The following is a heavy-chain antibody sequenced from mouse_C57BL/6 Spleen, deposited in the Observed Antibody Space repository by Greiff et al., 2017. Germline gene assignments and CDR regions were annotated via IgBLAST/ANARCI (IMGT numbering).Heavy chain of an antibody. J-gene: IGHJ4*01. V-gene: IGHV1-39*01. D-gene: IGHD2-4*01. CDR2: INPNYGTT. Sequence: EVKLMESGPELVKPGASVKISCKASGYSFTDYNMNWVKQSNGKSLEWIGVINPNYGTTSYNQKFKGKATLTVDQSSSTAYMQLNSLTSEDSAVYYCAAFYYEAYYAMDYWGQGTSVTVSS. CDR1: GYSFTDYN. CDR3: AAFYYEAYYAMDY.